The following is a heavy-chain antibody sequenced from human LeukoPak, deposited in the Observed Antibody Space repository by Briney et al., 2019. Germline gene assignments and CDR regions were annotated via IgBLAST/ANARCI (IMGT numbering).Heavy chain of an antibody. CDR3: ARDMGRYDFWSGYPYYFDY. Sequence: GGSLRLSCAASGFTFSSYSMNWVRQAPGKGLEWVSSISSSSSYIYYADSVKGRFTISRDNAKSSLYLQMNSLRAEDTAVYYCARDMGRYDFWSGYPYYFDYWGQGTLVTVSS. J-gene: IGHJ4*02. D-gene: IGHD3-3*01. CDR2: ISSSSSYI. V-gene: IGHV3-21*01. CDR1: GFTFSSYS.